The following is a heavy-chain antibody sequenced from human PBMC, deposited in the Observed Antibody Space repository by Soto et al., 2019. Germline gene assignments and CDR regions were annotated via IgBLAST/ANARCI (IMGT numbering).Heavy chain of an antibody. V-gene: IGHV1-46*01. J-gene: IGHJ4*02. D-gene: IGHD6-13*01. CDR1: GYTFTSYY. CDR3: ARFIAAAGIVDY. Sequence: ASVKVSCKASGYTFTSYYMHWVRQAPGQGLEWVGIINPSGGSTSYAQKFQGRVTMTRDTSTSTVYMELSSLRSEDTAVYYCARFIAAAGIVDYWGQGTLVTVSS. CDR2: INPSGGST.